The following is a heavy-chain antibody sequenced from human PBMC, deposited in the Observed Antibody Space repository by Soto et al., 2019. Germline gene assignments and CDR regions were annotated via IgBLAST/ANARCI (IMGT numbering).Heavy chain of an antibody. CDR2: ISSSSSYI. CDR3: ARDAYSSSWYVSDYYYYYGMDV. V-gene: IGHV3-21*01. CDR1: GFTFSSYS. Sequence: EVQLVESGGGLVKPGGSLRLSCAASGFTFSSYSMNWVRQAPGKGLEWVSSISSSSSYIYYADSVKGRFTISRDNAKNSLYLQMNSLRAEDTAVYYCARDAYSSSWYVSDYYYYYGMDVWDQGTTVTVSS. J-gene: IGHJ6*02. D-gene: IGHD6-13*01.